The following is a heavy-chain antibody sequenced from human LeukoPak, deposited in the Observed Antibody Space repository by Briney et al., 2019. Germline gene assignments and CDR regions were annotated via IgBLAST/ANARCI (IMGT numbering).Heavy chain of an antibody. CDR1: GDTFTSYA. CDR3: ARALGRYFDWNDAFDI. Sequence: GASVKVSCKASGDTFTSYAISWVRQAPGQGLEWMGRIIPILGIANYAQKFQGRVTITADKSTSTAYMELSSLGSEDTAVYYCARALGRYFDWNDAFDIWGQGTMVTVSS. J-gene: IGHJ3*02. V-gene: IGHV1-69*04. CDR2: IIPILGIA. D-gene: IGHD3-9*01.